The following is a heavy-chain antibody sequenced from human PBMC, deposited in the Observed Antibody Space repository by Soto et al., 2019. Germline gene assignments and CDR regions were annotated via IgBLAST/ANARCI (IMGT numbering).Heavy chain of an antibody. CDR3: AGDPGYDGWDPYFDY. CDR1: GGTFSSYA. J-gene: IGHJ4*02. CDR2: IIPIFGTA. V-gene: IGHV1-69*01. Sequence: QVQLVQSGAEVKKPGSSVKVSCKASGGTFSSYAISWVRQAPGRRLEWMGGIIPIFGTANYAQKFQGRVTITADESTRTAYMELSSLRSEDTAVYYCAGDPGYDGWDPYFDYWGQGTLVTVSS. D-gene: IGHD6-19*01.